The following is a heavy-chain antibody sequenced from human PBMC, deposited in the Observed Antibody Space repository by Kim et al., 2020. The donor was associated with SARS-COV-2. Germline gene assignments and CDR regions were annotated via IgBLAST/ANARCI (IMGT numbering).Heavy chain of an antibody. CDR2: MNPNSGNT. CDR3: ARGSCSGGSCPTDY. Sequence: ASVKVSCKASGYTFTSYDINWVRQATGQGLEWMGWMNPNSGNTGYAQKFQGRVTMTRNTSISTAYMELSSLRSEDTAVYYCARGSCSGGSCPTDYWGQGTLVTVSS. D-gene: IGHD2-15*01. V-gene: IGHV1-8*01. CDR1: GYTFTSYD. J-gene: IGHJ4*02.